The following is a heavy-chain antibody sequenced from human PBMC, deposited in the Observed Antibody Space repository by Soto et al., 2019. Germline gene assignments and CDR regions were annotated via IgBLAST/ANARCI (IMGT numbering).Heavy chain of an antibody. J-gene: IGHJ4*02. CDR2: ISGSGGST. CDR3: AKDLGITMIVVVITSPYFDY. V-gene: IGHV3-23*01. Sequence: GSLRLSCAASGFTFSSYAMSWVRQAPGKGLEWVSAISGSGGSTYYADSVKGRFTISRDNSKNTLYLQMNSLRAEDTAVYYCAKDLGITMIVVVITSPYFDYWGQGTLVTVSS. CDR1: GFTFSSYA. D-gene: IGHD3-22*01.